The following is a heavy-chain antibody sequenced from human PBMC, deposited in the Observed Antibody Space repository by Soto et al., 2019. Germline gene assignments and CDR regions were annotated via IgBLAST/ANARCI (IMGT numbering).Heavy chain of an antibody. V-gene: IGHV3-23*04. CDR1: GFSFRNYA. Sequence: DEQLVESGGGSLQPGGSLRPSCAASGFSFRNYAMTWVRQSPGKGLEWVSLISSGGGTTNYADSVKGRFSISRDNSQKMLDLQMNGLRGEDTALYYCAKLKGGLGRFYGMDAWGQGTMVIVSS. CDR2: ISSGGGTT. J-gene: IGHJ6*02. D-gene: IGHD3-3*01. CDR3: AKLKGGLGRFYGMDA.